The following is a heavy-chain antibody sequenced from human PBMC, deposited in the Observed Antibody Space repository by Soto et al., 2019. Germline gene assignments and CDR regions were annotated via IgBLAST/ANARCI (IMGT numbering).Heavy chain of an antibody. J-gene: IGHJ4*02. CDR3: ARVPNYYDSREIDY. V-gene: IGHV4-34*01. Sequence: PSETLSLTCAVYGGSFSGYYWSWIRQPPGKGLEWIGEINHSGSTNYNPSLKSRVTISVDTSKNQFSLKLSSVTAADMAVYYCARVPNYYDSREIDYWGQGTLVTVSS. CDR2: INHSGST. D-gene: IGHD3-22*01. CDR1: GGSFSGYY.